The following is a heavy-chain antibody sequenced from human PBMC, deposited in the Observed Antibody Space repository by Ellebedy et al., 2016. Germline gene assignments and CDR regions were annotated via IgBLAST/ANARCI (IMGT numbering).Heavy chain of an antibody. V-gene: IGHV1-18*01. CDR3: ARSYCSSTSCYTFDY. D-gene: IGHD2-2*02. CDR2: ISAYNGNT. J-gene: IGHJ4*02. Sequence: ASVKVSXXASGYTFTSYGISWVRQAPGQGLEWMGWISAYNGNTNYAQKLQGRVTMTTDTSTSTAYMELRSLRSDDTAVYYCARSYCSSTSCYTFDYWGQGTLVTVSS. CDR1: GYTFTSYG.